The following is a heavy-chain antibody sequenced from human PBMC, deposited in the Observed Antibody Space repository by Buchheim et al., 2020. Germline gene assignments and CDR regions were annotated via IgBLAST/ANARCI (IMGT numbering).Heavy chain of an antibody. D-gene: IGHD6-19*01. Sequence: QVQLVESGGGVVQPGRSLRLSCAASGFIFSTYGMHWVRQAPGKGLEWVSVMSYDGRNIYHADSVKGRFTISRDNSKNTLYLQLNSLRAEDSAVYYCAKEVADDYYYYGMDVWGQGTT. V-gene: IGHV3-30*18. CDR1: GFIFSTYG. J-gene: IGHJ6*02. CDR3: AKEVADDYYYYGMDV. CDR2: MSYDGRNI.